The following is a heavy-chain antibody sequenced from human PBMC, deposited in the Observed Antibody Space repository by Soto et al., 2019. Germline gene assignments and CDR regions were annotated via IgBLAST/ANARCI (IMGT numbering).Heavy chain of an antibody. CDR1: GYTFTSYG. J-gene: IGHJ6*03. D-gene: IGHD3-3*01. CDR2: ISAYNGST. CDR3: ATEYYDFWSGYRAPMDV. Sequence: ASVKVSCKASGYTFTSYGISLVRQAPGQGLEWMGWISAYNGSTNYAQKLQGRVTMTTDTSTSTAYMELRSLRSDDTAVYYCATEYYDFWSGYRAPMDVWGKGTTVTVSS. V-gene: IGHV1-18*01.